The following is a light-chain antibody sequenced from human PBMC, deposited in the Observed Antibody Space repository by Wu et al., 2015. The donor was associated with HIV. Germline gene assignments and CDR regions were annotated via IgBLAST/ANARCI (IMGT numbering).Light chain of an antibody. V-gene: IGKV3-11*01. J-gene: IGKJ2*03. CDR3: QQYGFSPPDS. CDR1: QSVSSH. CDR2: GSS. Sequence: EIVLTQSPATLSLSPGERATLSCRASQSVSSHLAWYQHKPGLAPRLLIYGSSNRATGIPARFSGSGSGTDFTLTINSLEPEDFAVYYCQQYGFSPPDSFGQGTKVEIK.